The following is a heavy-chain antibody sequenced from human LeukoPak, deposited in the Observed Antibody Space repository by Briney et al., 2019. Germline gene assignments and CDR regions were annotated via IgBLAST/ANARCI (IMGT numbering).Heavy chain of an antibody. CDR3: ASSSYTRGLDY. Sequence: SQTLSLTCAVSGGSISSGGSCWSWLRQPPGKGLEWIGYIYHSGSTYYNPSRKSRVTISEDMSKNQFSLKLSSAPAADTAVYYCASSSYTRGLDYWGQGPLVTVSS. J-gene: IGHJ4*02. CDR2: IYHSGST. D-gene: IGHD6-6*01. CDR1: GGSISSGGSC. V-gene: IGHV4-30-2*01.